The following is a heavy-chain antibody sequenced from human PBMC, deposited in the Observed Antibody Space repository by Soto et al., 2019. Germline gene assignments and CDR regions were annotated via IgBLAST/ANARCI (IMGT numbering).Heavy chain of an antibody. V-gene: IGHV3-7*04. J-gene: IGHJ4*02. CDR3: AREIVVARGASYFDY. D-gene: IGHD2-2*01. Sequence: PGGSLRLSCVGSGFTFSINWMTWFRQAPGKGLEWVGNIRQDGSEKNYVDSVKGRFTISRDNAKNSLYLQMNSLRAEDTAVYYCAREIVVARGASYFDYWGPGTLVTVSS. CDR2: IRQDGSEK. CDR1: GFTFSINW.